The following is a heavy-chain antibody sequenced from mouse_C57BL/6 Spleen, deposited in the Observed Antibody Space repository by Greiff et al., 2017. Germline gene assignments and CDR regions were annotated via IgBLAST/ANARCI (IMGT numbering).Heavy chain of an antibody. CDR1: GYTFTDYY. D-gene: IGHD4-1*01. J-gene: IGHJ3*01. CDR2: INPNNGGT. Sequence: VQLQQSGPELVKPGASVKISCKASGYTFTDYYMNWVKQSHGKSLEWIGDINPNNGGTSYNQKFKGKATLTVDKSSSTAYMELRSLTSEDSAVYYCASELTGTSAYWGQGTLVTVSA. CDR3: ASELTGTSAY. V-gene: IGHV1-26*01.